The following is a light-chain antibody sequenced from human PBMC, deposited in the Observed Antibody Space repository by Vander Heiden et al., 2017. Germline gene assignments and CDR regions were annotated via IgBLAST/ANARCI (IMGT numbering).Light chain of an antibody. Sequence: EIVLTQSPATLSLSPGERATLSCRASQSVSSCLACYQQKPGQAPTLLIYDAANSTTAIPARFSGSGCGADFTLTISSRVPEDFAVYYCRQRCNWPPYTFGQGTKLEIK. CDR2: DAA. J-gene: IGKJ2*01. CDR3: RQRCNWPPYT. V-gene: IGKV3-11*01. CDR1: QSVSSC.